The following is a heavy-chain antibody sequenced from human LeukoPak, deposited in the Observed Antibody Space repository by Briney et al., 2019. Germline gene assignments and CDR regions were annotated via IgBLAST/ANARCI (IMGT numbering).Heavy chain of an antibody. CDR1: GFTFSSYA. CDR2: ISSNGGST. D-gene: IGHD3-9*01. J-gene: IGHJ3*02. CDR3: ARSARYKTLEADAFDI. Sequence: PGGSLRLSCAASGFTFSSYAMHWVRQAPGKGLEYVSAISSNGGSTYYANSVKGRFTISRDNSKNTLYLQMGSLRAEDMAVYYCARSARYKTLEADAFDIWGQGTMVTVSS. V-gene: IGHV3-64*01.